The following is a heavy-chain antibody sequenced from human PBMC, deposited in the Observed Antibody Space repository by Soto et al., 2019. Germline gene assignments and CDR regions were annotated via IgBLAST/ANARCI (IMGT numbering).Heavy chain of an antibody. D-gene: IGHD2-2*01. CDR1: GFTFSNAW. CDR2: LSGSGGST. J-gene: IGHJ5*02. CDR3: AKDTVPVATPWFDP. V-gene: IGHV3-23*01. Sequence: GSLRLSCAASGFTFSNAWMNWVRQAPGKGLEWVSTLSGSGGSTYYADSVKGRFTISRDNSKNTLYLQMNSLRAEDTAVYYCAKDTVPVATPWFDPWGQGTLVTVS.